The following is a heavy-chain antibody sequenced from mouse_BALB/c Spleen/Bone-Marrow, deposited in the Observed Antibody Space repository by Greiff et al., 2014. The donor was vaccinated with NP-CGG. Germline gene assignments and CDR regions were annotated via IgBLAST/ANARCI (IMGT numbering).Heavy chain of an antibody. J-gene: IGHJ3*01. CDR3: VLGRDRFAY. D-gene: IGHD4-1*01. V-gene: IGHV10-1*02. CDR2: IRSKSNNYAT. CDR1: GFTFKTYA. Sequence: VQLKESVGGMVQPKGSLKLSCAASGFTFKTYAMNWVRQTPGKGLEWVARIRSKSNNYATYYVDSVKDRFTISRDDSQSMLFLQMNNLKTEDTAMYYCVLGRDRFAYWGQGTLVAVSA.